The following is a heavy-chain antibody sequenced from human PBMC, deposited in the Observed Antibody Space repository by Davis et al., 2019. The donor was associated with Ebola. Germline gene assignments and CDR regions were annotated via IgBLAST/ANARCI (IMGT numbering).Heavy chain of an antibody. CDR2: IIPILGIA. Sequence: AASVKVSCKASGYTFSGNYIQWVRQAPGQGLEWMGRIIPILGIANYAQKFQGRVTITADKSTSTAYMELSSLRSEETAVYYCARVAGTEIYWGQGTLVTVSS. CDR3: ARVAGTEIY. D-gene: IGHD6-13*01. J-gene: IGHJ4*02. V-gene: IGHV1-69*10. CDR1: GYTFSGNY.